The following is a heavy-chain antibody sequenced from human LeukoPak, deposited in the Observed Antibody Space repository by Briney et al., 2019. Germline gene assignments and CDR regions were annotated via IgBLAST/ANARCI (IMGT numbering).Heavy chain of an antibody. D-gene: IGHD3-10*01. J-gene: IGHJ3*02. CDR2: IYYSGST. Sequence: PSETLSLTCTVSGGSISSYYWSWIQQPPGKGLEWIGYIYYSGSTNYNPSLKSRVTISVDTSKNQFSLKLSSVTAADTAVYYCARSYSYYYGSGSYYNVRAFDIWGQGTMVTVSS. CDR3: ARSYSYYYGSGSYYNVRAFDI. V-gene: IGHV4-59*08. CDR1: GGSISSYY.